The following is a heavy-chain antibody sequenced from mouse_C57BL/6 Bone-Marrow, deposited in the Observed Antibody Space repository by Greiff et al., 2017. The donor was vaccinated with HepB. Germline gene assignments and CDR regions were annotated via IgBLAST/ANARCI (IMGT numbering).Heavy chain of an antibody. J-gene: IGHJ1*03. CDR2: SRNKANDYTT. D-gene: IGHD2-1*01. V-gene: IGHV7-1*01. Sequence: EVQLMESGGGLVQSGRSLRLSCATSGFTFSDFYMEWVRQAPGKGLEWIAASRNKANDYTTEYSASVKGRFIVSRDTSQSILYLQMNALRAEDTAIYYCARDGDLLWSEGYFDVWGTGTTVTVSS. CDR1: GFTFSDFY. CDR3: ARDGDLLWSEGYFDV.